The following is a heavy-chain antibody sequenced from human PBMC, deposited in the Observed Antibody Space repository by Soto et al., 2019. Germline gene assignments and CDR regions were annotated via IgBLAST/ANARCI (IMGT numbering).Heavy chain of an antibody. Sequence: EVQVLESGGGLVQPGGSLRLSCSASGFTFNDINWVRQAPGKGLEWISRITGGGHTDYVDSVKGRFTISRDNSKNTGYLQMNSLRVDDTAVYYCVKDRSGWGSFEIWGRGTVVTVSS. CDR3: VKDRSGWGSFEI. J-gene: IGHJ3*02. CDR1: GFTFND. CDR2: ITGGGHT. V-gene: IGHV3-23*01. D-gene: IGHD3-16*01.